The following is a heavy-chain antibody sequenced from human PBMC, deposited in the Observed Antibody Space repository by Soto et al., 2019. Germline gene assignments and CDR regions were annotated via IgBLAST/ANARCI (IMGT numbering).Heavy chain of an antibody. CDR2: IYYSGST. Sequence: LSLTCTVSGGSISSGGYYWSWIRQHPGKGLEWIGYIYYSGSTYYNPSLKSRVTISVDTSKNQFSLKLSSVTAADTAVYYCARDWTTGYYYYGMDVWGQGTTVTVSS. V-gene: IGHV4-31*03. CDR3: ARDWTTGYYYYGMDV. D-gene: IGHD1-1*01. CDR1: GGSISSGGYY. J-gene: IGHJ6*02.